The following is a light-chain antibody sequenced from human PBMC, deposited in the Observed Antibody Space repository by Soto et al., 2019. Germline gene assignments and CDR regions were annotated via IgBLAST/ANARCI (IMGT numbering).Light chain of an antibody. CDR3: SSYTTSTSFIL. J-gene: IGLJ2*01. CDR1: SSNIGSYS. V-gene: IGLV1-44*01. CDR2: SDN. Sequence: QAVVTQPPSASGTPGQRVTISCSGSSSNIGSYSVSWYQQFPGTAPRLLIYSDNQRPSGVPDRFSASKSGASASLAISGLQSEDEAYYYCSSYTTSTSFILFGGGTKLTVL.